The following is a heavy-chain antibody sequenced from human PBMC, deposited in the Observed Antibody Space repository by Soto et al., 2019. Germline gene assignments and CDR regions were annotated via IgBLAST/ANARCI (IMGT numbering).Heavy chain of an antibody. J-gene: IGHJ4*02. Sequence: QLQLQKSGPGLVKPSETLSLTCTGSGGLISISSYYWGWLRQPPGKGLEWIGSIYYSGSTYYNPSLKSRVTISGDTSKNQFSLKLRSVTAADTAVYYGAGDGADHWRQGTLVPVSS. V-gene: IGHV4-39*01. CDR2: IYYSGST. D-gene: IGHD2-21*02. CDR1: GGLISISSYY. CDR3: AGDGADH.